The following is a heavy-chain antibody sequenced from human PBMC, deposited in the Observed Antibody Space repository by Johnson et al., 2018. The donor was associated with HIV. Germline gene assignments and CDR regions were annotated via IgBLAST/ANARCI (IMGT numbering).Heavy chain of an antibody. Sequence: HVQLVESGGGVVQPGRSLRLSCAASGFSFSTYAMHWVRQAPGKGLEWLIVISYDGSNKYYADSVKGRFTISRDNSKNTVYLQMSSLRAEDTAVYYCARSNAFDIWGQGTMVTVSS. CDR2: ISYDGSNK. J-gene: IGHJ3*02. V-gene: IGHV3-30*14. CDR3: ARSNAFDI. CDR1: GFSFSTYA.